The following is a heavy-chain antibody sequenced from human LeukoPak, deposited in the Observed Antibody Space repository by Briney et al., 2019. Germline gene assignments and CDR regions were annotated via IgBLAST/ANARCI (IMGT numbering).Heavy chain of an antibody. Sequence: SVKVSCKASGGTFSSYAISWVRQAPGQGLEWMGGIIPIFGTANYAQKFQGRVTITTDESTSTAYMELSSLRSEDTAVYYCARGCLTMTTVTTGAANYFDYWGQGTLVTVSS. CDR1: GGTFSSYA. CDR2: IIPIFGTA. CDR3: ARGCLTMTTVTTGAANYFDY. V-gene: IGHV1-69*05. J-gene: IGHJ4*02. D-gene: IGHD4-17*01.